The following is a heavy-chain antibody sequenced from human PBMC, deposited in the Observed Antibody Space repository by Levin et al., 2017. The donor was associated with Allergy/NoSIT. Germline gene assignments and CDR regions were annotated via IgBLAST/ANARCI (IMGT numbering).Heavy chain of an antibody. Sequence: GGSLRLSCAASGFIFRNYWMSWVRQAPGKGLEWVASVNQDESERYYVDSVKGRFTISRDSAKNSLYLQMNSLRAEETAVYYCVGRGHKLGYLDYWGQGTLVTVSS. CDR2: VNQDESER. CDR3: VGRGHKLGYLDY. D-gene: IGHD1-1*01. J-gene: IGHJ4*02. V-gene: IGHV3-7*01. CDR1: GFIFRNYW.